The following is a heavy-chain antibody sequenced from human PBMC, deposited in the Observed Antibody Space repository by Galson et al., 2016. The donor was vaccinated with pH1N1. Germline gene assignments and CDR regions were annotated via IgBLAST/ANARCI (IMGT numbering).Heavy chain of an antibody. CDR2: ISSSSSTI. CDR1: GFTFSSYS. V-gene: IGHV3-48*01. J-gene: IGHJ6*02. D-gene: IGHD3-22*01. Sequence: SLRLSCAASGFTFSSYSMNWVRQAPGKGLEWVSYISSSSSTIYYADSVKGRFTISRDNAKNSLYLQMNSLRAEDTAVYYCARVSYDSSGYYYHYYYGMDVWGQGTTATVSS. CDR3: ARVSYDSSGYYYHYYYGMDV.